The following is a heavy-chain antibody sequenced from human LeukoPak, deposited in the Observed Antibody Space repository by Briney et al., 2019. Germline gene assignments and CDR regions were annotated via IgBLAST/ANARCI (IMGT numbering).Heavy chain of an antibody. J-gene: IGHJ4*02. D-gene: IGHD2-21*02. CDR3: AKEWIGGRPLVVVAVH. Sequence: PGGSLRLSCSASGFTFSNYAMSWLRQAPGKGREWVSAISGSGDKTYYADSVRGRFAISRDNSKSTLYLQMNSLRAEDAAVYYCAKEWIGGRPLVVVAVHWGQGTLVTVSS. V-gene: IGHV3-23*01. CDR2: ISGSGDKT. CDR1: GFTFSNYA.